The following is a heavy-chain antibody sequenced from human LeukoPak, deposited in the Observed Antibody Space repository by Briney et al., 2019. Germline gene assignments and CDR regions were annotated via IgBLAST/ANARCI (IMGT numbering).Heavy chain of an antibody. V-gene: IGHV3-30*18. D-gene: IGHD3-22*01. J-gene: IGHJ4*02. CDR1: GFSSSNYD. CDR3: AKSGYDSSGYYYVSDD. CDR2: ISYDGSNK. Sequence: PGGSLRLSCAASGFSSSNYDMHWVRQAPGKGLEWVAVISYDGSNKYYADSVKGRFTISRDNSKNMLDLLMNSLRAEDTAVYFCAKSGYDSSGYYYVSDDWGQGTLVTVSS.